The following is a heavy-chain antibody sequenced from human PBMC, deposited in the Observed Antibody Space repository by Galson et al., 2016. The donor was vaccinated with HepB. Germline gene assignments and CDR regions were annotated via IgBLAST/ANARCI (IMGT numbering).Heavy chain of an antibody. Sequence: LRLSCAASGFTFSSYAMSWVRQAPGKGLEWVSAISGSGGSTYYADSVKGRFTISRDNSKNTLFLQMNSLRAEGTAVDYCATKPAYYDFLTGYYMGGYFDYWGPGTLVTVSS. V-gene: IGHV3-23*01. J-gene: IGHJ4*02. CDR3: ATKPAYYDFLTGYYMGGYFDY. D-gene: IGHD3-9*01. CDR1: GFTFSSYA. CDR2: ISGSGGST.